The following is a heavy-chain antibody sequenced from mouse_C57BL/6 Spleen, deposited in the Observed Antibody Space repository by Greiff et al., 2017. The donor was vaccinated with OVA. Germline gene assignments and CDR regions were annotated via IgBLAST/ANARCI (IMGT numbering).Heavy chain of an antibody. CDR2: INPGSGGT. J-gene: IGHJ3*01. D-gene: IGHD2-2*01. CDR1: GYAFTNYL. V-gene: IGHV1-54*01. CDR3: ARSGGYEAWFAY. Sequence: QVQLQQSGAELVRPGPSVKVSCKASGYAFTNYLIEWVKQRPGQGLEWIGVINPGSGGTNYNEKFKGKATLTADKSSSTAYMQLSSLTSEDSAVYFCARSGGYEAWFAYWGQGTLVTVSA.